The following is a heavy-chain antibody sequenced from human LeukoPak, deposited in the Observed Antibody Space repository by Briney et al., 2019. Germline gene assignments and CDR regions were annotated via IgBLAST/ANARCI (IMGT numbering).Heavy chain of an antibody. D-gene: IGHD4-17*01. CDR2: IYSGGGT. Sequence: PGGSLRLSCAASGLSVSSTYMTWVRQAPGKGLEWVSVIYSGGGTNYADSLKGRFSISRDNSKNSLYLQMSSLRAEDTAVYYCVGEGRYWGQGTLVTVSS. V-gene: IGHV3-53*01. CDR3: VGEGRY. J-gene: IGHJ4*02. CDR1: GLSVSSTY.